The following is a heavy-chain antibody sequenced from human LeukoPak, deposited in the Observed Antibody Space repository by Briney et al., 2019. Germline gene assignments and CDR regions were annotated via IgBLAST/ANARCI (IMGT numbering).Heavy chain of an antibody. J-gene: IGHJ4*02. D-gene: IGHD6-19*01. V-gene: IGHV4-34*01. CDR2: INHSGST. CDR1: GGSFSGYY. Sequence: PSESLSLTCAVYGGSFSGYYWSWIRQPPGKGLEWIGEINHSGSTNYNPSLKSRVTTSVDTSKNQFSLKLSSVTAADTAVYYCARFTTIAVAGTVFYFDYWGQGTLVTVSS. CDR3: ARFTTIAVAGTVFYFDY.